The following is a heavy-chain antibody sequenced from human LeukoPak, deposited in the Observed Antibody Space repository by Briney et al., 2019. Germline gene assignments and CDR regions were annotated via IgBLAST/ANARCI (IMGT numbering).Heavy chain of an antibody. V-gene: IGHV3-23*01. Sequence: GGSLRLPCAASGFGFSNYAMSWVRQPPGKGLEWVSAISGSGGSTYYADSVRGRFTISRDNSKNTLYLRMNSLRAEDTAVYYCAKSLALLVVTSVDYWGLGTLVTVSS. CDR3: AKSLALLVVTSVDY. D-gene: IGHD3-22*01. J-gene: IGHJ4*02. CDR1: GFGFSNYA. CDR2: ISGSGGST.